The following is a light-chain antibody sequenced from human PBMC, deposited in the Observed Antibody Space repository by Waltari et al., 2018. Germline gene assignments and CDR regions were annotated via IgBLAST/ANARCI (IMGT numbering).Light chain of an antibody. Sequence: SSELTQDPAVSVALGQTVRITCQGDSLRTSYAGWYQLKQGQAPVLVMFGKDKRPSGIPDRFSGYSSGTTSSLTITGAQAEDEADYYCSSRNGRANEVVFAGGTKVTVL. J-gene: IGLJ3*02. CDR2: GKD. CDR1: SLRTSY. V-gene: IGLV3-19*01. CDR3: SSRNGRANEVV.